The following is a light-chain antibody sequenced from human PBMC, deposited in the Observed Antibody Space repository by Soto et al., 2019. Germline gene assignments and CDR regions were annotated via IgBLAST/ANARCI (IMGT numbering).Light chain of an antibody. J-gene: IGKJ5*01. Sequence: ELVMTQSPATLSVSPGERVTLSSSASQNVISNLAWYKQKPGQAPSLLIDDASNRATGIPARFSGSGSGTDFTLTIRSLEPEDFAVYYCQQRSNWPTFGQGTRLEIK. CDR1: QNVISN. CDR2: DAS. V-gene: IGKV3-11*01. CDR3: QQRSNWPT.